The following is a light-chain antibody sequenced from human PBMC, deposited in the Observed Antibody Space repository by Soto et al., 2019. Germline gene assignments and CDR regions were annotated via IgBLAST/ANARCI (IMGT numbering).Light chain of an antibody. CDR3: FSYTSSGNDV. J-gene: IGLJ1*01. Sequence: QYVLTQPASVSGSPGQSITISCTGTSNDVGNYKYVSWYQQHPGQAPKLMIYEVSNRPSGVSNRCSGSKSGNKACLTISGLQAEDETDYYCFSYTSSGNDVFGPGTKVTVL. CDR2: EVS. CDR1: SNDVGNYKY. V-gene: IGLV2-14*01.